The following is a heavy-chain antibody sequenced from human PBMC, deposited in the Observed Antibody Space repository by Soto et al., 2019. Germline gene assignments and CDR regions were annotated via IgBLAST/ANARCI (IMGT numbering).Heavy chain of an antibody. D-gene: IGHD3-10*01. Sequence: GGSLRLSCAASGFTFSSYSMNWVRQAPGKGLEWVSSISSSSSYIYYADSVKGRFTISRDNAKNSLYLQMNSLRAEDTAVYYCARVDYYGSGSYYSLEHGWFDPWGQGTLVTVSS. J-gene: IGHJ5*02. V-gene: IGHV3-21*01. CDR1: GFTFSSYS. CDR3: ARVDYYGSGSYYSLEHGWFDP. CDR2: ISSSSSYI.